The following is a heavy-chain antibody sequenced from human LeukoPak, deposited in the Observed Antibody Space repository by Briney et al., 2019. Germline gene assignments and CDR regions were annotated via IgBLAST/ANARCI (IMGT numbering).Heavy chain of an antibody. D-gene: IGHD2/OR15-2a*01. CDR3: TSFYETN. CDR1: GFIFTKYW. J-gene: IGHJ4*02. CDR2: VNSDGSAT. V-gene: IGHV3-74*01. Sequence: PGGSLRLSCAASGFIFTKYWMHWVRQAPGRGLVWVSHVNSDGSATSYADSVKGRFTISRDNDKNTVYLHMNSLRVEDTAVYYCTSFYETNWGQGTLVTVSS.